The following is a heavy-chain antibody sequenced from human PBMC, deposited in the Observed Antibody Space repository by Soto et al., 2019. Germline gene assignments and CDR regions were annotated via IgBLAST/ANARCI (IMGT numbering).Heavy chain of an antibody. CDR2: IYYSGST. J-gene: IGHJ3*02. D-gene: IGHD3-22*01. V-gene: IGHV4-59*01. CDR1: GGSISSYY. CDR3: ARGAIKYYYDSSGYSDFNGAFDI. Sequence: SETLSLTCTVSGGSISSYYWSWIRQPPGKGLEWIGYIYYSGSTNYNPSLKSRVTISVDTSKNQFSLKLSSVTAADTAVYYCARGAIKYYYDSSGYSDFNGAFDIWGQATMVTVSS.